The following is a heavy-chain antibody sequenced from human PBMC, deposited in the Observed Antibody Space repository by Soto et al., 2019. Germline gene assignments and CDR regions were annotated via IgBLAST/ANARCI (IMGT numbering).Heavy chain of an antibody. Sequence: KSXETLSLTCTVAGGSISSGGYYWSWIRQHPGKGLEWIGYIYYSGSTYYNPSLKSRVTISVDTPKNQFSLKLSSVTAADTAVYYCAREKRGYSSSYTNWFDTWGQGTLVTAPQ. CDR2: IYYSGST. V-gene: IGHV4-31*03. CDR3: AREKRGYSSSYTNWFDT. J-gene: IGHJ5*02. CDR1: GGSISSGGYY. D-gene: IGHD6-6*01.